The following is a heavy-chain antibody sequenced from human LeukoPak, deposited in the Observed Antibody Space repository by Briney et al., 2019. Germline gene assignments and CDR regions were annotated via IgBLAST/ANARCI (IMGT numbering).Heavy chain of an antibody. J-gene: IGHJ4*02. CDR3: ARDLRVGATFGY. CDR1: GYTLTSYY. CDR2: INPSGGST. D-gene: IGHD1-26*01. V-gene: IGHV1-46*01. Sequence: ASVKVSCKASGYTLTSYYMHWVRQAPGQGLEWMGIINPSGGSTSYAQKFQGRVTMTRDMSTSTVYMELSSLRSEDTAVYYCARDLRVGATFGYWGQGTLVTVSS.